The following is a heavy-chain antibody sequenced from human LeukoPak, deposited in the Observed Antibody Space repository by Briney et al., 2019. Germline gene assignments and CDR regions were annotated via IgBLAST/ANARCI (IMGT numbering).Heavy chain of an antibody. CDR3: ARDRYVARYFDY. V-gene: IGHV1-2*02. Sequence: GASVKVSCKASGYTFTGYYIHWVRQAPGQALEWMGWINPNSGGTNYAQKFQGRVTMTRDTSITTAYMELSRLRSDDTAVYFCARDRYVARYFDYWGQGTPVTVSS. CDR2: INPNSGGT. D-gene: IGHD3-16*01. CDR1: GYTFTGYY. J-gene: IGHJ4*02.